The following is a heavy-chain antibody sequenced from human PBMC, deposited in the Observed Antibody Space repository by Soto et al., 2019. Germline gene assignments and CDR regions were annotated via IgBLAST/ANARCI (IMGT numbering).Heavy chain of an antibody. J-gene: IGHJ6*02. Sequence: PGESLKISCKGSGYSFTSYWIGWVRQMPGKGLEWMGIIYPGDSDTRYSPSFQGQVTTSADKSISTAYLQWSSLKASDTAMYYCARHYCSSTSCYPVYYYYYGMDVWGQGTTVTVSS. V-gene: IGHV5-51*01. CDR1: GYSFTSYW. CDR2: IYPGDSDT. CDR3: ARHYCSSTSCYPVYYYYYGMDV. D-gene: IGHD2-2*01.